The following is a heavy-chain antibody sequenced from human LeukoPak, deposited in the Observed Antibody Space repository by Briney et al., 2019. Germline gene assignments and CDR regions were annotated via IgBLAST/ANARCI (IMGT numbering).Heavy chain of an antibody. CDR1: GGSISSGSYY. V-gene: IGHV4-61*02. Sequence: SETLSLTCTVSGGSISSGSYYWSWIRQPAGKGLEWIGRIYTSGSTNYNPSLKSRVTISVDTSKNQFSLKLSSVTAADTAVYYCARGKWELDGGAFDYWGQGTLVTVSS. J-gene: IGHJ4*02. CDR3: ARGKWELDGGAFDY. D-gene: IGHD1-26*01. CDR2: IYTSGST.